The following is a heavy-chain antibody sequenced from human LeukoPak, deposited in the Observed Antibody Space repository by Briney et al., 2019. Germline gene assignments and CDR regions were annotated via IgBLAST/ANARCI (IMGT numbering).Heavy chain of an antibody. J-gene: IGHJ4*02. D-gene: IGHD2-8*01. CDR3: AKDRSCTNDICHGDFAY. Sequence: GGSLRLSCAASGFTFSSYAVSWVRQAPGKGLEWVSSISGSGGSTYSAYSVKGRFTISRDNSKNTLYLQMHSLRDEDTALYYRAKDRSCTNDICHGDFAYWGQGTLVTVSS. CDR2: ISGSGGST. CDR1: GFTFSSYA. V-gene: IGHV3-23*01.